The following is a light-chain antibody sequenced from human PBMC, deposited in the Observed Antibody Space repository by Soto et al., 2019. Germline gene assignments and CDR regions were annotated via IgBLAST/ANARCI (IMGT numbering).Light chain of an antibody. V-gene: IGKV3-11*01. Sequence: EIGLTQSPAPLSLSPGDRASLSCRASQSVSRYLAWYQQKPGQAPRLLIHDTSTRATGVPDTFSGSWSGTEFPLTISSLEPEDSAMYYCQQRFSWPPTFGGGTHVEIK. CDR2: DTS. CDR3: QQRFSWPPT. CDR1: QSVSRY. J-gene: IGKJ4*01.